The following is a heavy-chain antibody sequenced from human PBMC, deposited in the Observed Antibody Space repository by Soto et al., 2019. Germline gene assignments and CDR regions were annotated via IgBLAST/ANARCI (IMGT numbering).Heavy chain of an antibody. V-gene: IGHV2-5*02. J-gene: IGHJ4*02. CDR1: GFSLSTSGVG. CDR2: IYWDDDK. D-gene: IGHD2-21*02. CDR3: AHRRERNTDCDGGSFDY. Sequence: GSGPTLVNPTQTLTLTCTFSGFSLSTSGVGVGWIRQPPGKAPECLALIYWDDDKRYSPSLKSRLTITKATSNTQVVLTMTNMDPVDTATDYCAHRRERNTDCDGGSFDYWGQGTLVTVSS.